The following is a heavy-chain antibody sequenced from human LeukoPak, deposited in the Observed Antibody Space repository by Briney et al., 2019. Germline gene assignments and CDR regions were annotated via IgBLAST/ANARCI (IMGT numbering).Heavy chain of an antibody. CDR2: ISKDGNTR. Sequence: GGSLRLSCAASGFTFSDYYMSWIRQAPGKGLEWVSYISKDGNTRNYADSVKGRFTISRDNAKNSLFLQMNSLRAEDTAVYYCARVMRSGSPFDYWGQGTLVTVSS. CDR3: ARVMRSGSPFDY. V-gene: IGHV3-11*01. D-gene: IGHD1-26*01. CDR1: GFTFSDYY. J-gene: IGHJ4*02.